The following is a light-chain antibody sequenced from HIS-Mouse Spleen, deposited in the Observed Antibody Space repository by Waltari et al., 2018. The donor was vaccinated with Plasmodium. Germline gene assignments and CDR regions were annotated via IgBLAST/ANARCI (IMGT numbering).Light chain of an antibody. CDR3: LQDYNYPYT. Sequence: AIQMTQSPSSLSASVGDRVHLTCRASPGIRNDLGWYQRKPGKAPKLLIYAAYSLQSGVHSRFRGSGSCTDFTLTISSLQPEDFATYYCLQDYNYPYTFGQGTKLEIK. V-gene: IGKV1-6*01. CDR2: AAY. CDR1: PGIRND. J-gene: IGKJ2*01.